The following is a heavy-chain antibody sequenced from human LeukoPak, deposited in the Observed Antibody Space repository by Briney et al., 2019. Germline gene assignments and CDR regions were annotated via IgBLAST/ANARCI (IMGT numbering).Heavy chain of an antibody. J-gene: IGHJ4*02. Sequence: GSSVKVSCKACGGTFSSYAISWVRQAAGQGLEWMGRIIPILGIANYAQKFQGRVTITADKSTSTAYMELSSLRSEDTAVYYCARGSLLRNYFDYWGQGTLVTVSS. D-gene: IGHD5/OR15-5a*01. CDR1: GGTFSSYA. V-gene: IGHV1-69*04. CDR2: IIPILGIA. CDR3: ARGSLLRNYFDY.